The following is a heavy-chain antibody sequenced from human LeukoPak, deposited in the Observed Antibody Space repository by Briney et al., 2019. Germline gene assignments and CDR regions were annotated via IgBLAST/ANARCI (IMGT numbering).Heavy chain of an antibody. V-gene: IGHV3-23*01. CDR2: ISDSGGST. CDR1: GFTFSSYG. J-gene: IGHJ6*02. CDR3: AKTVRGYYYYYGMDV. D-gene: IGHD3-16*01. Sequence: GGSLRLSCAASGFTFSSYGMSWVRQAPGKGLEWVSAISDSGGSTYYADSVKGRFTISRDNSKNTLYLQMNSLRPEDKAVYYCAKTVRGYYYYYGMDVWGQGTTVTVSS.